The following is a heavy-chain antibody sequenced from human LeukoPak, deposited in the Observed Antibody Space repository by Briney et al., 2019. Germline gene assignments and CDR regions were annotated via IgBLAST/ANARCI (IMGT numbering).Heavy chain of an antibody. Sequence: GGSLRLSCAASGFTFSSYAMSWVRPAPGKGLEGVSAISGSGGSTYYADSVKGRFTISRDNSNTTLYLQMNSLRDEDTAVYYCATSGNYYLKYWGQGTLVTVSS. D-gene: IGHD1-26*01. V-gene: IGHV3-23*01. CDR2: ISGSGGST. J-gene: IGHJ4*02. CDR3: ATSGNYYLKY. CDR1: GFTFSSYA.